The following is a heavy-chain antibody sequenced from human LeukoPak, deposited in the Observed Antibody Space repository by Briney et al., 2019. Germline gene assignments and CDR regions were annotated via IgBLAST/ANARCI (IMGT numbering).Heavy chain of an antibody. Sequence: SRTLSLTCTVSGGSISSSDYYWSWIRQPPGKGLEWIGYIYYSGSTYYNPSLKSRVTISVDTSKNQFSLKLSSVTAADTAVYYCAGSYDILTGYYKGSPNWFDPWGQGTLVTVSS. D-gene: IGHD3-9*01. J-gene: IGHJ5*02. V-gene: IGHV4-30-4*01. CDR2: IYYSGST. CDR3: AGSYDILTGYYKGSPNWFDP. CDR1: GGSISSSDYY.